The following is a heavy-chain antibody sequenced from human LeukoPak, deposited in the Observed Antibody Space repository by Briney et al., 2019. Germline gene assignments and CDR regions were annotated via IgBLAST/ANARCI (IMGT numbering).Heavy chain of an antibody. D-gene: IGHD3-9*01. V-gene: IGHV3-33*01. Sequence: GGSLRLSCAASGFTFSSCGMHWVRQAPGKGLEWVAVIWYDGSNKYYADSVKGRFTISRDNSKNTLYLQMNSLRAEDTAVYYCARDPSRYFDWTFFDYWGQGTLVTVSS. CDR3: ARDPSRYFDWTFFDY. CDR1: GFTFSSCG. J-gene: IGHJ4*02. CDR2: IWYDGSNK.